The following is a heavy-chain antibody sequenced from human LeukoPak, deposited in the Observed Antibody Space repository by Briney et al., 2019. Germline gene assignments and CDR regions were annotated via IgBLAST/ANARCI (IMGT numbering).Heavy chain of an antibody. V-gene: IGHV3-30*03. Sequence: GGSLRLSCAASGFTFSSYGMHWVRQAPGKGLEWVAVISYDGSNRYYADSVKGRFTISRDTSKNTLYLQMNSLRAEDTAVYYCARVADDYFDYWGQGTLVTVSS. CDR3: ARVADDYFDY. J-gene: IGHJ4*02. CDR1: GFTFSSYG. CDR2: ISYDGSNR. D-gene: IGHD6-19*01.